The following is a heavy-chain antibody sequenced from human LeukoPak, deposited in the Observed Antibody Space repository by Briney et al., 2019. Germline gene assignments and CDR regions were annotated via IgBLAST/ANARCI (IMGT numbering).Heavy chain of an antibody. CDR1: GDTFSSYA. Sequence: ASVKVSCKASGDTFSSYAISWVRQAPGQGLEWMGGIIPIFGTANYAQKFQGRVTITADESTSTAYMELSSLRSEDTAVYYCARGTPGYSSSWYGVGYYGMDVWGKGTTVTVSS. J-gene: IGHJ6*04. D-gene: IGHD6-13*01. V-gene: IGHV1-69*01. CDR2: IIPIFGTA. CDR3: ARGTPGYSSSWYGVGYYGMDV.